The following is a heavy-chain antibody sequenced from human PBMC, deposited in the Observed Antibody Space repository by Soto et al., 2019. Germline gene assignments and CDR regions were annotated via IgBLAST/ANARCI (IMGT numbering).Heavy chain of an antibody. V-gene: IGHV3-30*18. CDR1: GFTFSSYG. D-gene: IGHD3-16*01. CDR3: AKDRTSGPGILGY. Sequence: GGSLRLSCAASGFTFSSYGMHWVRQAPGKGLEWVAVISYDGSNKYYADSVKGRFTISRDNSKNTLYLQMNSLRAEDTAVYYCAKDRTSGPGILGYWGQGTLVTVSS. J-gene: IGHJ4*02. CDR2: ISYDGSNK.